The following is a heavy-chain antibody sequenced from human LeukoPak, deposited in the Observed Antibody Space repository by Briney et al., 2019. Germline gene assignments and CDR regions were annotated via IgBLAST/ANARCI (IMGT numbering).Heavy chain of an antibody. Sequence: ASVKVSFTASGYTFTSYYMHWVRQAPGQGLEWMGWISTNTGNPTYAQGFTGRFVFSLDTSVSTAYLQISSLKAEDTAVYYCARVAMDTAMVTDWFDPWGQGTLVTVSS. D-gene: IGHD5-18*01. J-gene: IGHJ5*02. CDR3: ARVAMDTAMVTDWFDP. CDR2: ISTNTGNP. CDR1: GYTFTSYY. V-gene: IGHV7-4-1*02.